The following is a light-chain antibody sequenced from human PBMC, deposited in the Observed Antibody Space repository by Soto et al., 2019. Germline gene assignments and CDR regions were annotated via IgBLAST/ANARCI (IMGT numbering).Light chain of an antibody. J-gene: IGLJ2*01. CDR1: GGDVGGYNY. V-gene: IGLV2-14*03. CDR3: SSYRTISTLVV. Sequence: QSALTQPASVSGSPGQSITISCTGTGGDVGGYNYVSWYQQHPGKAPSLLIYDVNNRRSGVSKRFSGSKSANTATLTISGLQAEDEAEYFCSSYRTISTLVVFGGGTKLTVL. CDR2: DVN.